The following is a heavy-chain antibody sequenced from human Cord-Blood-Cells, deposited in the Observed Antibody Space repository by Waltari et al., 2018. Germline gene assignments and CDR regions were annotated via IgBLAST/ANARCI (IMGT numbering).Heavy chain of an antibody. V-gene: IGHV1-3*01. J-gene: IGHJ3*02. Sequence: QVQLVQSGAEVKKPGASVKVSCKASGYTFTSYAMHWVRQAPGQRLEWMGWINAGNGNTKYSQKFQGRVTITRDTSASTAYMELSSLRSEDTAVYYCARKGYYDSSGYYACDIWGQGTMVTVSS. CDR2: INAGNGNT. CDR1: GYTFTSYA. CDR3: ARKGYYDSSGYYACDI. D-gene: IGHD3-22*01.